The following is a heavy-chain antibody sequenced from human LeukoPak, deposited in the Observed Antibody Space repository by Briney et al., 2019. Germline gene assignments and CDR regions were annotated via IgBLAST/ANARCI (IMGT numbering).Heavy chain of an antibody. V-gene: IGHV3-30*18. J-gene: IGHJ4*02. CDR2: ISYDGSNK. Sequence: GGSLRLSCAASGFTFSNYGMHWVRQAPGKGLEWVAVISYDGSNKYYADSVKGRFTISRDNSKNTLYLQMNSLRAEDTAIYYCAKTWEQPHYFDYWGQGTLVTVSS. D-gene: IGHD1-26*01. CDR3: AKTWEQPHYFDY. CDR1: GFTFSNYG.